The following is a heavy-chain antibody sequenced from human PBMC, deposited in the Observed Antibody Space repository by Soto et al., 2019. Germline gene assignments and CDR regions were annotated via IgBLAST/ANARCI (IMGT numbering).Heavy chain of an antibody. D-gene: IGHD1-20*01. CDR3: AREKGLTGTTTLPGY. J-gene: IGHJ4*02. V-gene: IGHV1-46*03. CDR2: INPSGGST. Sequence: GASVKVSCKASGYTFTSYYMHWVRQAPGQGLEWMGIINPSGGSTSYAQKFQGRVTMTRDTSTSTVYMELSSLRSEDTAVYYCAREKGLTGTTTLPGYWGQGTLVTVSS. CDR1: GYTFTSYY.